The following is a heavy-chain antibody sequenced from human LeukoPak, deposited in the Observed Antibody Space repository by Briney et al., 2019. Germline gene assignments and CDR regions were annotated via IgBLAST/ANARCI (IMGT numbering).Heavy chain of an antibody. CDR2: ISYDGSNK. D-gene: IGHD1-26*01. J-gene: IGHJ3*02. Sequence: PGRSLRLSCAASGFTFSSYAMHWVRQAPGKGLEWVAVISYDGSNKYYADSVKGRFTISRDNSKNTLYLQMNSLRAEDTAVYYCARGSDGAFDIWGQGTMVTVSS. V-gene: IGHV3-30-3*01. CDR1: GFTFSSYA. CDR3: ARGSDGAFDI.